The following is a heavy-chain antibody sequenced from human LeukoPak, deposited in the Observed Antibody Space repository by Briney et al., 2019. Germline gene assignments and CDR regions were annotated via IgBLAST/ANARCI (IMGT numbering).Heavy chain of an antibody. D-gene: IGHD3-3*01. CDR1: GFTFSSYA. J-gene: IGHJ4*02. CDR2: ISGSGGST. V-gene: IGHV3-23*01. Sequence: GGSLRLSCAASGFTFSSYAMSWVRQAPGKGLEWVSAISGSGGSTYYADSVKGRFTISRDNSKNTLYLQMNSLRAEDTAVYYCAKNAYYDFWSGYSYKDYWGQGTLVTVSS. CDR3: AKNAYYDFWSGYSYKDY.